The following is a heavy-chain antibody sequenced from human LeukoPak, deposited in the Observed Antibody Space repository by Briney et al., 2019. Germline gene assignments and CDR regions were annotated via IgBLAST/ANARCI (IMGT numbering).Heavy chain of an antibody. D-gene: IGHD5-24*01. CDR2: ISNSGGT. J-gene: IGHJ6*02. CDR1: GASISSRDSY. Sequence: SSETLSLTCTVSGASISSRDSYWSWIRQPPGKGLEWIGTISNSGGTYYNPSLKSRRTVSVDTPRNHFSLKLDSVTAADTAVYYCARRRDNDYYFGMDVWGQGATVTVSS. V-gene: IGHV4-39*02. CDR3: ARRRDNDYYFGMDV.